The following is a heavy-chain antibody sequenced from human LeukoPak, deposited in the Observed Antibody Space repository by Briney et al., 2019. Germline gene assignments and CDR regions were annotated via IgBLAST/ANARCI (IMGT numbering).Heavy chain of an antibody. CDR2: ISPYNGNT. CDR1: GYSFITYG. CDR3: ARAPSMANFDY. V-gene: IGHV1-18*01. J-gene: IGHJ4*02. D-gene: IGHD2/OR15-2a*01. Sequence: VASVKVSCKASGYSFITYGINWVRQAPGQGLEWMGWISPYNGNTNYAHNVQGRVTMTTDTSTSTAYMELRSLRSDDTAVYCCARAPSMANFDYWGQGTLVTVSS.